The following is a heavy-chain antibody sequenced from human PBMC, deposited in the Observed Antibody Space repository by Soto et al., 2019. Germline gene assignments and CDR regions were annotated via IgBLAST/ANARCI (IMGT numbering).Heavy chain of an antibody. Sequence: QVQLQQWGAGLLKPSETLSLTCAVYGGSFSGYYWTWIRQPPGTGLEWIGEINHSGSTNYNPSLKHRVHRSVDTSQNQFSLKLTHVTAADTAVYYCARDKITGLFDYWGQGTLVTVSS. CDR3: ARDKITGLFDY. CDR1: GGSFSGYY. D-gene: IGHD2-8*02. V-gene: IGHV4-34*01. CDR2: INHSGST. J-gene: IGHJ4*02.